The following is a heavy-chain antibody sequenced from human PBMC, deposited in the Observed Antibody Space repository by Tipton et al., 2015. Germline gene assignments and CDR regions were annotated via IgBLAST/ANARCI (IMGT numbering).Heavy chain of an antibody. J-gene: IGHJ6*02. CDR2: IHYSGSI. CDR3: ARDLEHGMDI. CDR1: GAFINSYY. V-gene: IGHV4-59*01. Sequence: TLSLTCTVSGAFINSYYWSWIRQPPGKGLEWVGYIHYSGSINYNPSLKSRLTISVDTSKNQVFLKLTSVTAADTAVYFCARDLEHGMDIWGQGTTVTVS. D-gene: IGHD5-24*01.